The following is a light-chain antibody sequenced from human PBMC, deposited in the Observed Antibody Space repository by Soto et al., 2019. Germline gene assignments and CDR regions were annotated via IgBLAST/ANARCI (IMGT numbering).Light chain of an antibody. Sequence: DIQMTQSPSTLSASIGDRVTITCRASHYVSSSLAWYQQKPGKAPKLLSYKTSILESGVPSRFSGSASGTEFTLSISSLQPDDFATYWCQQYNTYPWTFGQGTKVEIK. J-gene: IGKJ1*01. CDR3: QQYNTYPWT. V-gene: IGKV1-5*03. CDR2: KTS. CDR1: HYVSSS.